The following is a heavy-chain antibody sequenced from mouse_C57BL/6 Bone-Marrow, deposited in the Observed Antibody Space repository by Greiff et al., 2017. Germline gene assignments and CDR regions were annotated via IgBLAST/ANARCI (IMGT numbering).Heavy chain of an antibody. CDR2: ISSGGSYT. J-gene: IGHJ2*01. Sequence: EVNVVESGGDLVKPGGSLKLSCAASGFTFSSYGMSWVRQTPDKRLEWVATISSGGSYTYYPDSVKGRFTISRDNAKNTLYLQMSSLKSEDTAMYYCARQHYLDYWGQGTTLTVPS. CDR3: ARQHYLDY. CDR1: GFTFSSYG. V-gene: IGHV5-6*01.